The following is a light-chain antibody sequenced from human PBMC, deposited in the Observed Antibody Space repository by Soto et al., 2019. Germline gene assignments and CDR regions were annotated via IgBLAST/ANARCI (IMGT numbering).Light chain of an antibody. J-gene: IGKJ1*01. CDR3: QQSETPPWT. CDR2: QSS. CDR1: QSISSW. Sequence: IALIQSAPRRSPSVGDRFNLPCRASQSISSWLAWYQQKPGRAPKLLIYQSSILESGVPSRFSGSESGTEFTLTISSLQPDDVVTYYCQQSETPPWTFGQGAKVDI. V-gene: IGKV1-5*03.